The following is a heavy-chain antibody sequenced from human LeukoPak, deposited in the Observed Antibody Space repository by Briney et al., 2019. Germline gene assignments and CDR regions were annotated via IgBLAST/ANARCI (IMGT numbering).Heavy chain of an antibody. CDR3: ARREVGDYGDYVVDY. J-gene: IGHJ4*02. CDR1: GGSISSGGYY. CDR2: IYYSGST. V-gene: IGHV4-31*03. Sequence: SETLSLTCTVSGGSISSGGYYWSWIRQHPEKGLEWIGYIYYSGSTYYNPSLKSRVTISVDTSKNQFSLKLSSVTAADTAVYCCARREVGDYGDYVVDYWGQGTLVTVSS. D-gene: IGHD4-17*01.